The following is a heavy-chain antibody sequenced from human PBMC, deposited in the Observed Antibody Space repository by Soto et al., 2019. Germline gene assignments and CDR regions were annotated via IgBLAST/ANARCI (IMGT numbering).Heavy chain of an antibody. V-gene: IGHV4-31*03. CDR1: GGSISSGGYY. D-gene: IGHD3-9*01. Sequence: SETLSLTCTVSGGSISSGGYYWSWIRQHPGKGLEWIGYIYYSGSTYYNPSLKSRVTISVDTSKNQFSLKLSFVTAADTAVYYCAREYLETYYDILTGPNNWFDPWGQGTLVTVSS. CDR2: IYYSGST. J-gene: IGHJ5*02. CDR3: AREYLETYYDILTGPNNWFDP.